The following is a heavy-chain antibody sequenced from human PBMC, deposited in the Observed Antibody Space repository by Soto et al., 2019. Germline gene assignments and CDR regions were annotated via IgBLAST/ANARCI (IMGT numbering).Heavy chain of an antibody. D-gene: IGHD5-18*01. V-gene: IGHV1-3*01. CDR3: ARDPSPRIQLWPYYYYGTDV. CDR2: INAGNGNT. CDR1: GYTFTSYA. J-gene: IGHJ6*02. Sequence: ASVKVSCKASGYTFTSYAMHWVRQAPGQRLEWMGWINAGNGNTKYSQKFQGRVTITRDTSASTAYMELSSLRSEDTAVYYCARDPSPRIQLWPYYYYGTDVWGQGTTVTVSS.